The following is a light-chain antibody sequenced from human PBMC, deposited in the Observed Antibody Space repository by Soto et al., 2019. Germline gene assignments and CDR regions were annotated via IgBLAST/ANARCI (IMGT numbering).Light chain of an antibody. CDR3: QQYGSSFFT. J-gene: IGKJ2*01. V-gene: IGKV3-20*01. CDR1: QSVTSSN. Sequence: EIVLTQSPGTLSLSPGERATLSCRASQSVTSSNFAWYQRKPGQAPRLLIYGASSRATGIPDRFSGSGSGTEFTLTVSILEPEDFAVYYCQQYGSSFFTFGQGTKLEIK. CDR2: GAS.